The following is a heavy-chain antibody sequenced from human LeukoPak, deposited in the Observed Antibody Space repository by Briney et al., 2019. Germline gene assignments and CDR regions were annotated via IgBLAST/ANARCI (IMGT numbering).Heavy chain of an antibody. CDR3: ARDSFASGYYMHRD. D-gene: IGHD3-3*01. V-gene: IGHV3-66*01. J-gene: IGHJ4*02. Sequence: PGGSLRLSCAASGFTFSSYSMNWVRQAPGKGLEWVSVIYSGGSTYYADSVKGRFTISRDNSKNTLYLQMNTLRAEDTAVYYCARDSFASGYYMHRDWGQGTLVTVSS. CDR2: IYSGGST. CDR1: GFTFSSYS.